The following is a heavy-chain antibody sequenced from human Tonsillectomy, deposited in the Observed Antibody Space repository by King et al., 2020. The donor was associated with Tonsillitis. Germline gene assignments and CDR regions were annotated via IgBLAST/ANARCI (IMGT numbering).Heavy chain of an antibody. D-gene: IGHD2-21*02. CDR1: GYSFTSYW. CDR3: ARPRHCGGDCYSHYYFDY. Sequence: EVQLVESGAEVKKPGESLKISCKGAGYSFTSYWSGVVRQSPGKGLGWMWIIYPGDSATIYIPSFKGQVTISADKSISTAYLQWSSLKAADTAMYYCARPRHCGGDCYSHYYFDYWGQGTLVTVSS. V-gene: IGHV5-51*01. CDR2: IYPGDSAT. J-gene: IGHJ4*02.